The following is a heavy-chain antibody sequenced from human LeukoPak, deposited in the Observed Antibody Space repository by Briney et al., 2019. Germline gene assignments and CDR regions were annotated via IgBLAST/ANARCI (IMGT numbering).Heavy chain of an antibody. CDR3: ARWSYSSDY. CDR2: ISSSSTI. CDR1: GFTFSSYS. J-gene: IGHJ4*02. Sequence: PGGSLRLSCAASGFTFSSYSMNWVRQAPGKGLEWVSYISSSSTIYYADSVKGRFTISRDNAKNSLYLQMNSLRDEDTAVYYCARWSYSSDYWGQGTLVTVSS. D-gene: IGHD1-26*01. V-gene: IGHV3-48*02.